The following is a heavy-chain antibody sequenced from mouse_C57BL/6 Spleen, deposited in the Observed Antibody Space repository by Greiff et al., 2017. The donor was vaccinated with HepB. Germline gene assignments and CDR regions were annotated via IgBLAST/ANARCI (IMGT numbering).Heavy chain of an antibody. CDR1: GYTFTSYW. V-gene: IGHV1-50*01. J-gene: IGHJ4*01. CDR3: ARHGGGAMDY. D-gene: IGHD1-1*02. CDR2: IDPSDSYT. Sequence: VQLQQPGAELVKPGASVKLSCKASGYTFTSYWMQWVKQRPGQGLEWIGEIDPSDSYTNYNQKFKGKATLTVDTSSSTAYMQLSSLTSEDSAVYYCARHGGGAMDYWGQGTSVTVSS.